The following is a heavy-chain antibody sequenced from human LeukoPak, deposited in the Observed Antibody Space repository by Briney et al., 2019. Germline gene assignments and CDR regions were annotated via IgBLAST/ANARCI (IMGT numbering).Heavy chain of an antibody. CDR1: GFTFSSYA. CDR2: ISGSGGST. J-gene: IGHJ4*02. V-gene: IGHV3-23*01. D-gene: IGHD6-13*01. CDR3: ASEAPYSSSWYTGGGY. Sequence: GGSLRLSCAASGFTFSSYAMSCVRQAPGKGLEWVSAISGSGGSTYYADSVKGRFTISRDNAKNSLYLQMNSLRAEDTAVYYCASEAPYSSSWYTGGGYWGQGTLVTVSS.